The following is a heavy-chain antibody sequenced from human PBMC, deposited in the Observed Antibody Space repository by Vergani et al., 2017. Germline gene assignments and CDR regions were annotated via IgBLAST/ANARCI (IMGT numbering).Heavy chain of an antibody. V-gene: IGHV3-49*03. CDR3: TTMYYYDSSGYYGTRPIDY. D-gene: IGHD3-22*01. J-gene: IGHJ4*02. CDR1: GFTFGDYA. Sequence: EVQLVESGGGLVQPGRSLRLSCTASGFTFGDYAMSWFRQAPGKGLEWVGFIRSKAYGGTTEYAASVKGRFTISRDVSKNTLYLQMNSLKTEDTAVYYCTTMYYYDSSGYYGTRPIDYWGQGTLVTVSS. CDR2: IRSKAYGGTT.